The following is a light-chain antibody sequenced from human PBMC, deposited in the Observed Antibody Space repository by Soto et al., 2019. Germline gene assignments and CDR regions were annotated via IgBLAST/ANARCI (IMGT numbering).Light chain of an antibody. CDR1: SGHSGYA. CDR2: LNTDGSH. CDR3: QTWGTGIV. Sequence: QPVLTQSPSASASLGASVKLTCTLSSGHSGYAIAWHQQRPEKGPRYLLTLNTDGSHNRGDGIPDRFSGSTSGAERYLTXXXXXXXXXAXYYCQTWGTGIVFGGGTKLTVL. V-gene: IGLV4-69*01. J-gene: IGLJ2*01.